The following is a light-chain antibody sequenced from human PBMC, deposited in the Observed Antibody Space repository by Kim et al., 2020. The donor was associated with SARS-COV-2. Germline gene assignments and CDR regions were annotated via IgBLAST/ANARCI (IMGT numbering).Light chain of an antibody. CDR1: QGISTF. V-gene: IGKV1-9*01. CDR2: AAS. CDR3: QHHNSYPNT. Sequence: ASVGDRVTITCRASQGISTFLAWYQQKLGQAPKVLIYAASTLQSGVPSRFSGSGSGTDFTLTISSLQPEDFATYYCQHHNSYPNTFGQGTRLEIK. J-gene: IGKJ5*01.